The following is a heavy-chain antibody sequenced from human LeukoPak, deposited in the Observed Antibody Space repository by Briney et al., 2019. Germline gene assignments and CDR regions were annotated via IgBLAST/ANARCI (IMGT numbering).Heavy chain of an antibody. D-gene: IGHD6-13*01. V-gene: IGHV1-46*01. J-gene: IGHJ4*02. CDR2: INPSGGST. CDR1: GYTFTSYY. Sequence: ASVKVSCKASGYTFTSYYMHWVRQAPGQGLEWMGIINPSGGSTSYAQKFQGRVTMTRDTSTSTVYMELSSLRSEDTAVHYCVIMGYSSYYFDYWGQGTLVTVSS. CDR3: VIMGYSSYYFDY.